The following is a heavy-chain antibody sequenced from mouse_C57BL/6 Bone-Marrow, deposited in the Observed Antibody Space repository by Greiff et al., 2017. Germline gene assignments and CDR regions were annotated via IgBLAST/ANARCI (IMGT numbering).Heavy chain of an antibody. Sequence: QVQPQQFGAELVRPGALVTPFCKASGYTFTDHEMHWVKPTPVHGRGWIGAIDPETGGTAYNQKFKGKAILTADKSSSTAYMELRSLTSEDAAVYYCTRDELDYWGQGTSVTVSS. J-gene: IGHJ4*01. CDR1: GYTFTDHE. V-gene: IGHV1-15*01. CDR3: TRDELDY. CDR2: IDPETGGT.